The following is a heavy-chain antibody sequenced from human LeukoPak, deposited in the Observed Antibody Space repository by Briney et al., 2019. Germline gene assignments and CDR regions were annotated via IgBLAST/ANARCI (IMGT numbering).Heavy chain of an antibody. CDR2: MNPNSGNT. J-gene: IGHJ4*02. V-gene: IGHV1-8*01. Sequence: GASVKVSCKASGYTFTSYDINWVRQATGQGLEWMGWMNPNSGNTGCAQKFQGRFTMTKDTSINTAYMELSSLRSDDSAVYYCVRGGRSNGSYERGYEGLWGQGTLVTVSS. CDR3: VRGGRSNGSYERGYEGL. D-gene: IGHD6-19*01. CDR1: GYTFTSYD.